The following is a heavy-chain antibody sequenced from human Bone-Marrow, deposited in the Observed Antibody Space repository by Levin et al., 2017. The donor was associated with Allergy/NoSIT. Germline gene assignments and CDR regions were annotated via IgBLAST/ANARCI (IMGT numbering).Heavy chain of an antibody. V-gene: IGHV4-61*01. J-gene: IGHJ4*01. Sequence: SETLSLTCTVSGGSVSSSYYYWSWIRQPPRTGLEWIGYIFYGGTTKYNPSLGSRVTISVDMSKNQFSLKLTSVTAADTAVYYCVRSLVGAHFDYRGQGTLVPVSS. CDR1: GGSVSSSYYY. CDR2: IFYGGTT. CDR3: VRSLVGAHFDY. D-gene: IGHD1-26*01.